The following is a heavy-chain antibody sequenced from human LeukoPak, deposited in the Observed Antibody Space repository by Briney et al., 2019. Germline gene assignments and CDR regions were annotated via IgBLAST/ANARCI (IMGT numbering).Heavy chain of an antibody. CDR3: ARGYYDSSGYYRSPIFDY. CDR2: IHYSGST. CDR1: GGSISGTNYY. V-gene: IGHV4-39*07. Sequence: SETLSLTCTVSGGSISGTNYYWGWIRQPPGKGLEWIGTIHYSGSTYYNPSLRTRVTISVDTSKNQFSLKLNSVTAADTAVYYCARGYYDSSGYYRSPIFDYWGQGTLVTVSS. J-gene: IGHJ4*02. D-gene: IGHD3-22*01.